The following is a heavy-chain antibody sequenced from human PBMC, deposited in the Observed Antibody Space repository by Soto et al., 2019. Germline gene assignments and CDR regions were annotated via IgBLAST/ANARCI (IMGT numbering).Heavy chain of an antibody. Sequence: ASVKVSCKASGGTFSTHAIIWVRQAPGHGLEWMGGIIPISGTTYYTQKFQGRVTITADEPTSTAFMELSSRKSDDTAVFYCARGYCSGGNCYSGMDVWGQGTMVTVSS. CDR1: GGTFSTHA. CDR2: IIPISGTT. V-gene: IGHV1-69*13. J-gene: IGHJ6*02. CDR3: ARGYCSGGNCYSGMDV. D-gene: IGHD2-15*01.